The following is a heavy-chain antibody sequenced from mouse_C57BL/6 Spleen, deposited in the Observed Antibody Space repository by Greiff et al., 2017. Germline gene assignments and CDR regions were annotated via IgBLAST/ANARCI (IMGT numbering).Heavy chain of an antibody. CDR3: ARNFDY. CDR2: INPSTGGT. V-gene: IGHV1-42*01. CDR1: GYSFTGYS. J-gene: IGHJ2*01. Sequence: VQLKESGPELVKPGASVKISCKASGYSFTGYSMNWVKQSPEKSLEWIGGINPSTGGTTYNQKFKAKATLTVDKSSSTAYMQLKSLTSDDSAVYYCARNFDYWGQGTTLTVSS.